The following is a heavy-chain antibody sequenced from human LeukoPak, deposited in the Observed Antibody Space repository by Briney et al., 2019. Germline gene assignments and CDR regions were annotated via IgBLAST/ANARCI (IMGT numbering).Heavy chain of an antibody. V-gene: IGHV3-72*01. CDR1: GFTFSDHY. CDR3: VRISSTDYAVDY. D-gene: IGHD4-17*01. J-gene: IGHJ4*02. Sequence: GGSLRLSCAASGFTFSDHYMDWVRQAPGKGLEWVGRSRNKANTYTTEYAASVKGRFTTSRDGSENSLYLQMNSLTTEDTAVYYCVRISSTDYAVDYWAREPWSPSPQ. CDR2: SRNKANTYTT.